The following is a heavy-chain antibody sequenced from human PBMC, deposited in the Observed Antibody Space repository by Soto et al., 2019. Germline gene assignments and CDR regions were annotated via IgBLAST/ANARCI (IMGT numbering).Heavy chain of an antibody. Sequence: GGSLRLSCAASGFTFSSYGMHWVRQAPGKGLEWVAIIRYDGSNKYYADSVKGRFTISRDNSKNTLYLQMNSLRAEDTAVYYCAKDLMIPWFGESHIETPNWFDPWGQGTLVTVSS. CDR2: IRYDGSNK. V-gene: IGHV3-30*02. J-gene: IGHJ5*02. CDR1: GFTFSSYG. CDR3: AKDLMIPWFGESHIETPNWFDP. D-gene: IGHD3-10*01.